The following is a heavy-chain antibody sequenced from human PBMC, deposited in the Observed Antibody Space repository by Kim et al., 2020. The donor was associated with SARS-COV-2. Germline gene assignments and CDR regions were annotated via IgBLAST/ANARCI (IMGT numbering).Heavy chain of an antibody. CDR1: GFTFSSYA. Sequence: GGSLRLSCAASGFTFSSYAMHWVRQAPGKGLEWVAVISYDGSNKYYADSVKGRFTISRDNSKNTLYLQMNSLRAEDTAVYYCARKVGDSSGYYDQDAFDIWGQGTMVTVSS. V-gene: IGHV3-30-3*01. D-gene: IGHD3-22*01. CDR3: ARKVGDSSGYYDQDAFDI. J-gene: IGHJ3*02. CDR2: ISYDGSNK.